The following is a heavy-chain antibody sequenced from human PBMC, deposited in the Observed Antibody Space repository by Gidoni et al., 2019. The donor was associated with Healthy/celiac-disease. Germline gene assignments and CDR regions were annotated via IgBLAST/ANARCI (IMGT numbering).Heavy chain of an antibody. V-gene: IGHV4-34*01. CDR1: VGSFSGYY. Sequence: QVQLQQWGAGLLKPSETLSLPCAVYVGSFSGYYWSWIRQPPGKGLEWIGEINHSGSTNYTPSLKSRVTISVDTSKNQFSLKLSSVTAADTAVYYCARGRGSIAVAGFDYWGQGTLVTVSS. CDR2: INHSGST. CDR3: ARGRGSIAVAGFDY. D-gene: IGHD6-19*01. J-gene: IGHJ4*02.